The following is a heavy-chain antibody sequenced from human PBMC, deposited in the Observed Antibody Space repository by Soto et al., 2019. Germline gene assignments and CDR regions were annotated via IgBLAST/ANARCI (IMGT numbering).Heavy chain of an antibody. J-gene: IGHJ5*02. CDR2: ISAYNGNT. D-gene: IGHD6-6*01. Sequence: ASVKVSCKASGYTFTSYGISWLRQAPGQGLEWMGWISAYNGNTNYAQKLQGRVTMTTDTSTSTAYMELRSLRSDDTAVYYRARAGAARPYNWFDPWGQGTLVTVSS. CDR3: ARAGAARPYNWFDP. CDR1: GYTFTSYG. V-gene: IGHV1-18*04.